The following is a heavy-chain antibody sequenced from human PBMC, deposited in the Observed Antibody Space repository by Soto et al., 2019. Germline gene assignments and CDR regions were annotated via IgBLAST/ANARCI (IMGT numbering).Heavy chain of an antibody. J-gene: IGHJ4*02. CDR3: ATGENGYSYGYAHGLFDY. CDR2: FDPEDGET. CDR1: GYTLTELS. V-gene: IGHV1-24*01. D-gene: IGHD5-18*01. Sequence: ASVKVSCKVSGYTLTELSMHWVRQAPGKGLEWMGGFDPEDGETIYAQKFQGRVTMTEDTSTDTAYMELSSLRSEDTAVYYCATGENGYSYGYAHGLFDYWGQGTLVTVSS.